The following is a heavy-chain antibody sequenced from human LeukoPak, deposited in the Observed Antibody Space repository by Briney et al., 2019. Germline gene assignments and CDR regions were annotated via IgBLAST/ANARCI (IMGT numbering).Heavy chain of an antibody. D-gene: IGHD1-7*01. CDR3: ARRGGITGTTELDV. Sequence: SETLSLTCTVSEDSISSTTYCWGWIRQPPGKGLEWIGNIYYSGSTYYNPSLKSRVTISVDTSKNQFSLELSSVTAADTSVYYCARRGGITGTTELDVWGKGTTVTVSS. V-gene: IGHV4-39*01. CDR1: EDSISSTTYC. CDR2: IYYSGST. J-gene: IGHJ6*04.